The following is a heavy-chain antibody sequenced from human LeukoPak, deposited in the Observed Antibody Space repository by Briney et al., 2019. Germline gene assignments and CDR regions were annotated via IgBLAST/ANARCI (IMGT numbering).Heavy chain of an antibody. CDR3: AREGPYDSSGYYYGRDKRGLDY. Sequence: GGSLRLSCAASGFTFSSYSMNWVRQAPGKGLEWVSSISSSSSYIYYAGSVKGRFTISRDNAKNSLYLQMNSLRAEDTAVYYCAREGPYDSSGYYYGRDKRGLDYWGQGTLVTVSS. V-gene: IGHV3-21*01. D-gene: IGHD3-22*01. CDR1: GFTFSSYS. CDR2: ISSSSSYI. J-gene: IGHJ4*02.